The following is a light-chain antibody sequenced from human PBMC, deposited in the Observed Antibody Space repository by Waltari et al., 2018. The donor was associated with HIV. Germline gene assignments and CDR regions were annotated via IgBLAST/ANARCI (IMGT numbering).Light chain of an antibody. V-gene: IGLV1-47*01. CDR1: RSDIGRNY. CDR3: AAWDVSLRGAYV. Sequence: QSVLTQPPSASGTPGQRVTISCFGARSDIGRNYVYWYQQLPGTAPKLLIYRNNQRPSGVPDRFSAPKSGTSASLAISGLRSEDEADYYCAAWDVSLRGAYVFGTGTKVAVL. CDR2: RNN. J-gene: IGLJ1*01.